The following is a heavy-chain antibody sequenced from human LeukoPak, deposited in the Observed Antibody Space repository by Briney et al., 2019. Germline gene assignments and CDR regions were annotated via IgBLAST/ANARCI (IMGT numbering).Heavy chain of an antibody. J-gene: IGHJ4*02. CDR2: IKTKPEGGTT. V-gene: IGHV3-15*05. CDR1: GFTFSKAW. D-gene: IGHD4-23*01. CDR3: TSSGSRWDYFDY. Sequence: GGSLRLSCAASGFTFSKAWMIWVSHAPGKGLEWVARIKTKPEGGTTDYAAPVKGRFTISRDDSKNTLYLQMNSLKTEDTAVYYCTSSGSRWDYFDYWGQGTLATVSS.